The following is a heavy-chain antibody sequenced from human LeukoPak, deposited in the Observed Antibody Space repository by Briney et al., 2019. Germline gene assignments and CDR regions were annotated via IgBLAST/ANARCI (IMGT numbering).Heavy chain of an antibody. D-gene: IGHD5-18*01. J-gene: IGHJ6*04. V-gene: IGHV3-23*01. CDR1: GFTFSSYA. Sequence: GGSLRLSCAASGFTFSSYAMSGVRQAPGKGLEWVSAISGSGGSTYYADSVKGRFTISRDNSKNTLYLQMNSLRAEDTAVYYCAMGPTAMENYYYYGMDVWGKGTTVTVSS. CDR3: AMGPTAMENYYYYGMDV. CDR2: ISGSGGST.